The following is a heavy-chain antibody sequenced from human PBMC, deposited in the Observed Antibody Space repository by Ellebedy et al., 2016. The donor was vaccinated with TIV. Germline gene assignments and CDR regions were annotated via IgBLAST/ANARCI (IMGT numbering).Heavy chain of an antibody. Sequence: MPGGSLRLSCTVSGGSISSNNHYWGWVRQPPGKGLEYIGSVYYTGSTYYDPSLKSRVTVSADTSKNQFSLTLISVTAADTAMYYCTRHGRSDHNSVQYSDYWGQGTLVTVSS. D-gene: IGHD2/OR15-2a*01. J-gene: IGHJ4*02. CDR1: GGSISSNNHY. CDR3: TRHGRSDHNSVQYSDY. V-gene: IGHV4-39*01. CDR2: VYYTGST.